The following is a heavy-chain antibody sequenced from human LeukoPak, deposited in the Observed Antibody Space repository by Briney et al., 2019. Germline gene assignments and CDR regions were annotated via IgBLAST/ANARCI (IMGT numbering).Heavy chain of an antibody. CDR2: IYYSGST. CDR1: GGSISSYY. D-gene: IGHD1-14*01. J-gene: IGHJ4*02. V-gene: IGHV4-59*08. Sequence: SETLSLTCTVSGGSISSYYWSWIRQPPGKGLEWIGYIYYSGSTNYNPSLKSRVTISVDTSKNQFSLKLSSVAAADTAVYYCARLPGYWGQGTLVTVSS. CDR3: ARLPGY.